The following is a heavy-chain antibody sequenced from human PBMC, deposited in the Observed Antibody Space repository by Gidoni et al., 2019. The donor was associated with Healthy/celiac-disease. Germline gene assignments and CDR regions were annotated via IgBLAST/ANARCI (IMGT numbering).Heavy chain of an antibody. D-gene: IGHD2-2*01. CDR1: GGSLSSSNW. CDR3: ARVPLVPAALFDY. Sequence: QVQLQESGPGLVKPSGTLSLTCAVSGGSLSSSNWWIWVRQPPGKGLEWIGEIYHSGSPNYNPSLKSRVTISVDKSKNQFSLKLSSVTAADTAVYYCARVPLVPAALFDYWGQGTLVTVSS. J-gene: IGHJ4*02. V-gene: IGHV4-4*02. CDR2: IYHSGSP.